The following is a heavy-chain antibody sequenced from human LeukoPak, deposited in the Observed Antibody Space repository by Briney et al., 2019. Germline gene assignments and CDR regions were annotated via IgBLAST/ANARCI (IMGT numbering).Heavy chain of an antibody. D-gene: IGHD5-12*01. Sequence: PGGSLRLSCAASGFTLSSYSMNWVRQAPGKGLEWVSSISSSSSYIYYADSAKGRFTISRDNAKNSLYLQMNSLRAEDTAVYYCARVRSGYDFDYWGQGTLVTVSS. CDR2: ISSSSSYI. CDR1: GFTLSSYS. V-gene: IGHV3-21*01. CDR3: ARVRSGYDFDY. J-gene: IGHJ4*02.